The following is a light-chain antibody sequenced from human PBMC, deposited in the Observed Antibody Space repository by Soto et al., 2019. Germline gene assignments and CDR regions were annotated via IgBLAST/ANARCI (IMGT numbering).Light chain of an antibody. Sequence: VLTQSPATLSVSPGARATLSCRASQSISTNLAWYQHKPGQPPSLLIYGAATRATGVPARFSGSWSGTQFTLTITSLKSEDFPVYYCQQYNTWTWTLGQGTKVDIK. CDR1: QSISTN. CDR3: QQYNTWTWT. CDR2: GAA. J-gene: IGKJ1*01. V-gene: IGKV3-15*01.